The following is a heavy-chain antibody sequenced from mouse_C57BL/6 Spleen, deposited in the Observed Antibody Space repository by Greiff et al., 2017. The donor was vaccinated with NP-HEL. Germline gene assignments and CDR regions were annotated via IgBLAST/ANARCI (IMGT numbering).Heavy chain of an antibody. D-gene: IGHD2-3*01. CDR1: GFNIKNTY. J-gene: IGHJ2*01. V-gene: IGHV14-3*01. CDR3: AVDGYYDYFDY. CDR2: IDPANGNT. Sequence: EVQRVESVAELVRPGASVKLSCTASGFNIKNTYMHWVKQRPEQGLEWIGRIDPANGNTKYAPNFQGKATITSDTSSHTAYLQLSSLTSEDTAIYYCAVDGYYDYFDYWGQGTTLTVSS.